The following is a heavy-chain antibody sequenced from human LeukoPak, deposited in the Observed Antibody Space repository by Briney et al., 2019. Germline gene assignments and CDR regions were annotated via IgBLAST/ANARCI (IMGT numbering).Heavy chain of an antibody. CDR1: GFTFSSSW. J-gene: IGHJ4*02. Sequence: GGSLRLSCAASGFTFSSSWMTWVRQAPGKGLEWVADIKQDGSEEYYVDSVKGRFTISRDNAKNSLYLQMNSLRAEDTAVYYCARDLRSLGRWGQGTLVTVSS. CDR3: ARDLRSLGR. V-gene: IGHV3-7*03. CDR2: IKQDGSEE.